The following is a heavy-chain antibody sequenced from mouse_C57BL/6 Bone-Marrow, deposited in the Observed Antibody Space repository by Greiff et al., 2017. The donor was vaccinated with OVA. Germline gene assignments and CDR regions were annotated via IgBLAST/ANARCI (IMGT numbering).Heavy chain of an antibody. CDR3: ARGGTWGYFDY. CDR1: GFTFISYA. V-gene: IGHV5-4*03. CDR2: IIDGGSYT. D-gene: IGHD3-3*01. Sequence: EVKVVESGGVLLKPGGSLKRSCAASGFTFISYAMSWVRQTPEKRLEWVATIIDGGSYTYYPDNVKGRFNISRDNAKNNLYLQMSHLKSEDTAMYYCARGGTWGYFDYWGQGTTLTVSS. J-gene: IGHJ2*01.